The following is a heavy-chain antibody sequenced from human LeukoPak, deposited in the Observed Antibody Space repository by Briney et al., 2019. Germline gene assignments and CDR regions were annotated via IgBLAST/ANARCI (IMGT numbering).Heavy chain of an antibody. CDR2: ISSSSSYI. D-gene: IGHD2-15*01. CDR1: GFTFSSYS. J-gene: IGHJ6*02. CDR3: ARVFVVVVAATHYGMDV. V-gene: IGHV3-21*01. Sequence: GGSLRLSCAASGFTFSSYSMNWVRQAPGKGLEWVSSISSSSSYIYYADSVKGRFTISRDNARNSLYLQMNGLRAEDTAVYYCARVFVVVVAATHYGMDVWGQGTTVTVSS.